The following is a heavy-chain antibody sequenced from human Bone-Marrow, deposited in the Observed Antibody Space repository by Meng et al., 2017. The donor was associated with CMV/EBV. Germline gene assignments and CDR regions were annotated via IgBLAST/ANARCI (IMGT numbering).Heavy chain of an antibody. CDR2: ISGRSEYI. J-gene: IGHJ6*02. CDR1: GFTFGGYS. D-gene: IGHD2-8*01. V-gene: IGHV3-21*01. Sequence: GGSLRLSCVGSGFTFGGYSMNWVRQAPGEALEWVSSISGRSEYILYGDSVKGRFTISRDNAKNSLFLEMNSLRAEDTAVYYCARDVVDCTNGVCARRGMDVWGQGTTVTVSS. CDR3: ARDVVDCTNGVCARRGMDV.